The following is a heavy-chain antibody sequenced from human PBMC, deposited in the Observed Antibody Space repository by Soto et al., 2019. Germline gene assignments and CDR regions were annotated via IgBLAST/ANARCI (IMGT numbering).Heavy chain of an antibody. V-gene: IGHV3-23*01. CDR1: GFTFSSYA. J-gene: IGHJ6*03. CDR2: ISGSGGST. CDR3: AKCFQKSIVVVPAARSPSPSCNYMDV. Sequence: GGSLRLSCAASGFTFSSYAMSWVRQAPGKGLEWVSAISGSGGSTYYADSVKGRFTISRDNSKNTLYLQMNSLRAEDPAVYYCAKCFQKSIVVVPAARSPSPSCNYMDVWGKGTTVTVSS. D-gene: IGHD2-2*01.